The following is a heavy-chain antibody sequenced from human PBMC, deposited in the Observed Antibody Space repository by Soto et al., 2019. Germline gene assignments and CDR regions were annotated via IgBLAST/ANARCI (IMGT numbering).Heavy chain of an antibody. CDR2: SHTTDVT. V-gene: IGHV4-4*07. CDR3: ARDRGEEYSSSWYMSPREYPLDI. CDR1: GGSISSYY. D-gene: IGHD6-13*01. J-gene: IGHJ3*02. Sequence: SETLYFTCTVSGGSISSYYRSWIRQPAGKGMEWIVRSHTTDVTNYNPSLKSRVTMSIDTSNNQFSLKLSSVTAADTAVYYCARDRGEEYSSSWYMSPREYPLDIWGQGTMVTVSS.